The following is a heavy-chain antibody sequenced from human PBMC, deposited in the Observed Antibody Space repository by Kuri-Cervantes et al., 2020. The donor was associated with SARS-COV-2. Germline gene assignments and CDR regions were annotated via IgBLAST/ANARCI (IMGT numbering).Heavy chain of an antibody. CDR3: VRDDYYWNFDD. V-gene: IGHV3-30*03. CDR2: ISYDGSNK. CDR1: GFTFSSYG. Sequence: GESLKISCAASGFTFSSYGMHWVRQAPGKGLEWVAVISYDGSNKYYADSVKGRFTISRDNSKNMLFLQMNSLRAEDTAVYYCVRDDYYWNFDDWGQGTLVTVSS. J-gene: IGHJ4*02. D-gene: IGHD1-1*01.